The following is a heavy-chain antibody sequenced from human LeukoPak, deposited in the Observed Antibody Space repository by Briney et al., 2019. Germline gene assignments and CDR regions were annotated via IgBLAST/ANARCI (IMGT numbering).Heavy chain of an antibody. CDR1: GLTFSDHG. CDR2: IWNDGSKK. Sequence: GKSLRLSCVASGLTFSDHGMQWVRQSPDKGLEWVALIWNDGSKKYYADSVKGRFTFSRDNSKNMLYLQMNSLRVEDTAVYYCARLWFGEGYYYMDVWGKGTTVTVSS. V-gene: IGHV3-33*01. CDR3: ARLWFGEGYYYMDV. D-gene: IGHD3-10*01. J-gene: IGHJ6*03.